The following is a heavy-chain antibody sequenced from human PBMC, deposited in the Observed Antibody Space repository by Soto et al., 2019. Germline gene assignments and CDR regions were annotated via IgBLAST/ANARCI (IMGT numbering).Heavy chain of an antibody. CDR2: MNEDGSVL. CDR1: GFTFSSYW. D-gene: IGHD2-8*01. J-gene: IGHJ4*02. V-gene: IGHV3-7*03. CDR3: ERDNDRKFDY. Sequence: GGSLRLSCAASGFTFSSYWMSWVRQAPGKGLEWVANMNEDGSVLHYVDSVKGRFIISRDNAKNSVYLQMNSLRAEDTAVYYCERDNDRKFDYWGQGTLVTVSS.